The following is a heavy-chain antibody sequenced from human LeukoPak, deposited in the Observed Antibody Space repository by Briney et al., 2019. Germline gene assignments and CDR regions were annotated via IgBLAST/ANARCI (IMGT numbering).Heavy chain of an antibody. Sequence: GGSLRLSCAASGFTFSNYWMHWVRHAPGKGLVWVSRISGDGSRTSYADSVKGRFTISRDNAKNTLYLQRNSLRAEDTAIFYCARVRDGSGSFDYWGQGTLVTVSS. CDR1: GFTFSNYW. CDR2: ISGDGSRT. CDR3: ARVRDGSGSFDY. D-gene: IGHD3-10*01. J-gene: IGHJ4*02. V-gene: IGHV3-74*01.